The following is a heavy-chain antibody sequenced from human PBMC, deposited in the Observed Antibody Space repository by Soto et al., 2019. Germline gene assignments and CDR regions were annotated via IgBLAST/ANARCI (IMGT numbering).Heavy chain of an antibody. CDR1: GFTFSSYG. V-gene: IGHV3-30*18. J-gene: IGHJ4*02. CDR2: ISYDGSNK. CDR3: AKDRGSGSYAGLD. D-gene: IGHD3-10*01. Sequence: QVQLVESGGGVVQPGRSLRLSCAASGFTFSSYGMHWVRQAPGKGLEWVAVISYDGSNKYYADSVKGRFTISRDNSKNTLYLQMNSLRAEDTAVYYCAKDRGSGSYAGLDWGQGTLVTVSS.